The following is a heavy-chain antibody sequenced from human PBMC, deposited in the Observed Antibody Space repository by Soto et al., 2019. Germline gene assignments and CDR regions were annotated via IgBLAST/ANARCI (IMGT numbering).Heavy chain of an antibody. Sequence: QITLKESGPTLVKPTQTLTLTCTFSGFSLSTSGVGVGWIRQPPGKALEWLALIYWNDDKRYSPSLKSRLTITKDNSKNQVVLTMSNMDPVDTATYYCAHSVGSGTYYDILTGYFDDAFDIWGQGTMVTVSS. D-gene: IGHD3-9*01. V-gene: IGHV2-5*01. CDR3: AHSVGSGTYYDILTGYFDDAFDI. J-gene: IGHJ3*02. CDR2: IYWNDDK. CDR1: GFSLSTSGVG.